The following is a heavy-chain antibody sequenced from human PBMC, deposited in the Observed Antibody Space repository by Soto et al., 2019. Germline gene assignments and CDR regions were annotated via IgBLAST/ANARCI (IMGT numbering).Heavy chain of an antibody. D-gene: IGHD3-9*01. CDR3: ARGGKVILTGYPSPRDYYCMDV. CDR1: GGTFSSYA. J-gene: IGHJ6*02. Sequence: QVQLVQSGAEVKKPGSSVKVSCKASGGTFSSYAISWVRQAPGQGLEWMGGIIPIFGTANYAQKFQGRVTITADESTSRAYIELSSLRSEDTAVYYCARGGKVILTGYPSPRDYYCMDVWGQGTTVTVSS. CDR2: IIPIFGTA. V-gene: IGHV1-69*12.